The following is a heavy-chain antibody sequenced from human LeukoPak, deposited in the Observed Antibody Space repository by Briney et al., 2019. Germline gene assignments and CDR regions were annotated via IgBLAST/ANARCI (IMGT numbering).Heavy chain of an antibody. D-gene: IGHD3-3*01. Sequence: PSQTLSLTCTVSGGSISSGGYYWSWIRQHPGKGLEWIGYIYYSGSTYYNPSLKSRVTISVDTSKNQFSLKLSSVTAADTAVYYCASSPNYDFWSGYYGAYFDYWGQGTLVTVSS. J-gene: IGHJ4*02. V-gene: IGHV4-31*03. CDR3: ASSPNYDFWSGYYGAYFDY. CDR2: IYYSGST. CDR1: GGSISSGGYY.